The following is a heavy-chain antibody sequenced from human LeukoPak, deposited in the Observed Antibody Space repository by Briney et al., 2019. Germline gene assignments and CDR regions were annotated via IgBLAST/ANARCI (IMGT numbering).Heavy chain of an antibody. D-gene: IGHD3-16*01. CDR1: GFTFSQHW. Sequence: GGSLRLSCAASGFTFSQHWMSWVRQAPGKGLEWMANISPDGSAKFYVDSVKGRFSISRDNAKSSLYLQVNSLRAEDTAVYYCARDYNWGWGPWGQGTLVTVS. V-gene: IGHV3-7*01. CDR3: ARDYNWGWGP. J-gene: IGHJ5*02. CDR2: ISPDGSAK.